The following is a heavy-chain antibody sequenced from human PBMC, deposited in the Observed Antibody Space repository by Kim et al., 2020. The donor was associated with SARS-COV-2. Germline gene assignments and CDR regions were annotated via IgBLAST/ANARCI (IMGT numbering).Heavy chain of an antibody. Sequence: SETLSLTCAVYGGSFSGYYWSWIRQPPGKGLEWIGEINHSGSTNYNPSLKSRVTISVDTSKNQFSLKLSSVTAADTAVYYCARFTSRPYCSSTSCYRHPFDYWGQGTLVTVSS. CDR1: GGSFSGYY. CDR3: ARFTSRPYCSSTSCYRHPFDY. J-gene: IGHJ4*02. CDR2: INHSGST. V-gene: IGHV4-34*01. D-gene: IGHD2-2*01.